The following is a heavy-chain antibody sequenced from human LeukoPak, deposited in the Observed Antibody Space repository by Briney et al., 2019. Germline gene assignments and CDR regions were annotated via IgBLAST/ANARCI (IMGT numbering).Heavy chain of an antibody. CDR1: GYTFTRYG. J-gene: IGHJ4*02. CDR3: ARASSSVRQQKVGFDY. D-gene: IGHD6-13*01. CDR2: INPNSGGT. V-gene: IGHV1-2*02. Sequence: ASVNVSCKASGYTFTRYGISWVRQAPGQGLEWMGWINPNSGGTNYAQKFQGRVTMTRDTSISTAYMELSRLRSDDTAVYYCARASSSVRQQKVGFDYWGQGTLVTVSS.